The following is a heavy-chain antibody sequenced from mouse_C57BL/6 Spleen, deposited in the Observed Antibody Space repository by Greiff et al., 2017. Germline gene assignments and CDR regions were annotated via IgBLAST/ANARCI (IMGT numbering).Heavy chain of an antibody. J-gene: IGHJ4*01. CDR3: ARSRTRNYYGSSYGGVYYYAMDY. CDR1: GYTFTSYW. CDR2: IYPSDSET. V-gene: IGHV1-61*01. D-gene: IGHD1-1*01. Sequence: QVQLQQPGAELVRPGSSVKLSCKASGYTFTSYWMDWVKQRPGQGLEWIGNIYPSDSETHYNQKFKDKATLTVDKSSSTAYMQLSSLTSEDSAVYYCARSRTRNYYGSSYGGVYYYAMDYWGQGTSVTVSS.